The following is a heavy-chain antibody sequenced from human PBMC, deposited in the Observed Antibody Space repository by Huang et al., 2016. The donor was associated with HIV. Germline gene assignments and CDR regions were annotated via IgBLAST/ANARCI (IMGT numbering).Heavy chain of an antibody. V-gene: IGHV4-34*01. Sequence: QVRLHQWGSGVLKPSETLSLKCAVYGGSFSGHYWTWIRQSPGKGLAWIVEIDHRGTTSSNPALKSRVTMSIDTSKSQVYLNLTSVTATDTAVYYCARPRMTEGNSDSTWSYFDSWGQGTLVVVSS. CDR1: GGSFSGHY. J-gene: IGHJ4*02. CDR3: ARPRMTEGNSDSTWSYFDS. D-gene: IGHD3-9*01. CDR2: IDHRGTT.